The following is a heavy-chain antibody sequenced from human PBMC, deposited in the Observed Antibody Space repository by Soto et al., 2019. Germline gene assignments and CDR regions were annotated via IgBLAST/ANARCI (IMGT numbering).Heavy chain of an antibody. J-gene: IGHJ6*02. CDR3: ARELKEGYCSSTSCFVYYYYGMDV. D-gene: IGHD2-2*01. CDR2: IKQDGSEK. Sequence: GASLRLSCAASGFTFRSYWMSWVRQAPGKGLEWVANIKQDGSEKYYVDSVKGRFTISRDNAKNSLYLQMNSLRAEDTAVYYCARELKEGYCSSTSCFVYYYYGMDVWSQGTTVTVSS. CDR1: GFTFRSYW. V-gene: IGHV3-7*01.